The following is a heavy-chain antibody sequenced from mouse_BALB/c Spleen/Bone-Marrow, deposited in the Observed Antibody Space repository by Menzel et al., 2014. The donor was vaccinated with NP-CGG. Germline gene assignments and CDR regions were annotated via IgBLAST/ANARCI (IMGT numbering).Heavy chain of an antibody. Sequence: QVQLKESGAELVRPGVSVKISCKGSGYTFTDYAVHWVKQSHAKSLEWIGVISTYYGDATYNQKFKGKATMTADKSSSTAYMELARLTSEDSAIYYCARDLDYWGQGTTLTVSS. CDR3: ARDLDY. V-gene: IGHV1S137*01. CDR2: ISTYYGDA. J-gene: IGHJ2*01. CDR1: GYTFTDYA.